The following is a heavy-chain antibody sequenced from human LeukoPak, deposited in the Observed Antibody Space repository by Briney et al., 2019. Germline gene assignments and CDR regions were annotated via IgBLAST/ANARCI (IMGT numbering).Heavy chain of an antibody. D-gene: IGHD6-13*01. Sequence: SETLSLTCTVSGGSISSGGYYWSWIRQHPGKGLEWIGYIYYSGSTYYNLSLKSRVTISVDTSKNQFSLKLSSVTAADTAVYYCARTLAAAESFNWFDPWGQGTLVTVSS. J-gene: IGHJ5*02. V-gene: IGHV4-31*03. CDR1: GGSISSGGYY. CDR3: ARTLAAAESFNWFDP. CDR2: IYYSGST.